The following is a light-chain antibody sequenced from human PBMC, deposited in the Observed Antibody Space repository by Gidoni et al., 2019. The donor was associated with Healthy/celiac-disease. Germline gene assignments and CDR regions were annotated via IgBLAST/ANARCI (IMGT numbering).Light chain of an antibody. CDR1: QGISSY. CDR2: AAS. Sequence: IQLTQSPSSLSASVGDRVTITCRASQGISSYLAWYQQKPGKAPKLLIYAASTLQSGVPSRFSGSGSGTDLTLTISSLQPEDFATYYCQQLNSYPFFGGGTKVEIK. V-gene: IGKV1-9*01. CDR3: QQLNSYPF. J-gene: IGKJ4*01.